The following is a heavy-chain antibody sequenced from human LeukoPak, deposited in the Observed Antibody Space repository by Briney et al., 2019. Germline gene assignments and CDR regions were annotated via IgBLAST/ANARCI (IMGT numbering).Heavy chain of an antibody. J-gene: IGHJ6*03. V-gene: IGHV1-46*01. Sequence: GASVKVSCKASGYTFTNYHLHWVRQAPGQGLEWLGKINPSGGTTSYAQNFQGRVILTRDTSTSTVYMDLGGLRSEDTAVYYCARGDVAAVTADFYYYMDVWGNGTMVTVSS. CDR3: ARGDVAAVTADFYYYMDV. CDR2: INPSGGTT. CDR1: GYTFTNYH. D-gene: IGHD6-13*01.